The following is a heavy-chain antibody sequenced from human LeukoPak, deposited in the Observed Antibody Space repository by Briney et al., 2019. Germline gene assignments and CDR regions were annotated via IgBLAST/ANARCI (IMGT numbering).Heavy chain of an antibody. CDR2: FDPEDGET. J-gene: IGHJ4*02. Sequence: GASVKVSCKVAGCALTELSMHWVRQAPGKGLEWMGGFDPEDGETIYAQKFQGRVTMTEDTSTDTAYMELSSLRSEDTAVYYCATGPIAHWSYPGGFDYWGQRTLVTFSS. CDR3: ATGPIAHWSYPGGFDY. D-gene: IGHD1-7*01. CDR1: GCALTELS. V-gene: IGHV1-24*01.